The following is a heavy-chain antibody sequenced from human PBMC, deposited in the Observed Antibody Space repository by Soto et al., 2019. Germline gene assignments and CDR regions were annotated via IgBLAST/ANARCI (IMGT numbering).Heavy chain of an antibody. J-gene: IGHJ5*01. V-gene: IGHV3-30*01. D-gene: IGHD3-16*01. CDR1: GFTFAEYA. CDR3: ARTPAAMITDRYNWFDS. Sequence: QVQLKESGGGVVKTGGSLRLSCVASGFTFAEYAMHWVRRIPGKGLEWVAVISYSGDRQYYAESVKGRFTISRDNSKKTLYLQMFSLTSDDSAVFYCARTPAAMITDRYNWFDSWGPGTQVTVSS. CDR2: ISYSGDRQ.